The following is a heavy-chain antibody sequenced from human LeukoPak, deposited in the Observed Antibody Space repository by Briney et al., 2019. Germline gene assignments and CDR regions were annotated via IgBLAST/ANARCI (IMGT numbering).Heavy chain of an antibody. CDR3: ARGRRYFDWSHHGEFDY. Sequence: GASVKVSCKASGYTFTSYGISWVRQAPGQGLEWMGWISAYNGNTNYAQKLQGRVTMTTDTSTSTAYVELRSLRSDDTAVYYCARGRRYFDWSHHGEFDYWGQGTLVTVSS. D-gene: IGHD3-9*01. V-gene: IGHV1-18*01. CDR2: ISAYNGNT. J-gene: IGHJ4*02. CDR1: GYTFTSYG.